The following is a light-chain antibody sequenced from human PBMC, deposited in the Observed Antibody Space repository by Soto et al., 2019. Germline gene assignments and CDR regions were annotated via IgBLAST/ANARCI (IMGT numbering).Light chain of an antibody. CDR3: SSYTSRSTLDYV. J-gene: IGLJ1*01. CDR2: EVS. V-gene: IGLV2-14*01. CDR1: SSDIGTYKY. Sequence: QSALTQPASVSGSPGQSITISCTGTSSDIGTYKYVSWFQHHPGKAPKLIIFEVSNRPSGVSNRFSGSKSGNTASLTISGLQAEDEADYYCSSYTSRSTLDYVFGSGTKLTVL.